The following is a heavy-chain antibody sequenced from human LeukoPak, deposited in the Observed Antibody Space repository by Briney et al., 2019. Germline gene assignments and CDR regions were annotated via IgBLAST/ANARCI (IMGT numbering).Heavy chain of an antibody. Sequence: SETLSLTCTVSGGSINSGDYYWSWIRQPPGKGLEWIGCIHYSGSTNHNPSLKSRVTISVDTSKNQFSLKLSSVTAADTALYYCARKASPYCRSTTCYVDYYYYMDVWGKGTTVTVSS. J-gene: IGHJ6*03. D-gene: IGHD2-2*01. CDR1: GGSINSGDYY. V-gene: IGHV4-30-4*08. CDR3: ARKASPYCRSTTCYVDYYYYMDV. CDR2: IHYSGST.